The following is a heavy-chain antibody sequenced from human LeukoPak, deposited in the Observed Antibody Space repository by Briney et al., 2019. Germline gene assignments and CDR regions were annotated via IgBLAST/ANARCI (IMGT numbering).Heavy chain of an antibody. D-gene: IGHD4-17*01. CDR1: GFTFSSYS. Sequence: PGGSLRLSCAASGFTFSSYSMNWVRQAPGKGLERVSYISSSSSTIYYADSVKGRFTISRDNAKNTLYLQMNSLRAEDTAVYYCAKGPSYGDLDYWGQGTLVTVSS. CDR3: AKGPSYGDLDY. J-gene: IGHJ4*02. V-gene: IGHV3-48*01. CDR2: ISSSSSTI.